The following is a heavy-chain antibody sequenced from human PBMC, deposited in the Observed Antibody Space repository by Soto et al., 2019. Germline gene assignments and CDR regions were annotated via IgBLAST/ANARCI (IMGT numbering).Heavy chain of an antibody. D-gene: IGHD5-12*01. CDR1: GYDFAMTC. CDR2: IYPGDSET. Sequence: GESLKISCKASGYDFAMTCIGWVRQLPGKGLDWLGIIYPGDSETRYSPSFRGQVTFSVDMSVSTAYLQWSSLKTSDIAIYYCARLVGAYDSYFDHWGQGTRVTVSS. V-gene: IGHV5-51*01. J-gene: IGHJ4*02. CDR3: ARLVGAYDSYFDH.